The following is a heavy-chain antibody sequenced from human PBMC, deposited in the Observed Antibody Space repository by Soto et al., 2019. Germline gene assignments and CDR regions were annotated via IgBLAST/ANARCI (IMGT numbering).Heavy chain of an antibody. CDR1: GFTFSGSA. Sequence: EVQLVESGRGLVQPGGSLKLSCAASGFTFSGSAMHWVRQASGKGLEWVGRIRSKANSYATAYAASVKGRFTISRDDSKNTAYLQMNSLKTEDTAVYYCTNLVAPDYYYSVWTSGAKGPRSPSP. V-gene: IGHV3-73*02. CDR3: TNLVAPDYYYSVWTS. D-gene: IGHD5-12*01. J-gene: IGHJ6*02. CDR2: IRSKANSYAT.